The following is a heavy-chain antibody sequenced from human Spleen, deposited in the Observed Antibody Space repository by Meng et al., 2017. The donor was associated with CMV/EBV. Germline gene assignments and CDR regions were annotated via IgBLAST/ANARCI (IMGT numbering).Heavy chain of an antibody. V-gene: IGHV3-30*04. J-gene: IGHJ6*02. Sequence: GGSLRLSCAASGFTFSSYAMHWVRQTPDKGLEWVVVISYDGSNKYYADSVKGRFSISRDNSKNTLYLQMNSLRADDTAVYYCARDGLVAMRRVYGMDVWGQGTTVTVSS. CDR3: ARDGLVAMRRVYGMDV. CDR1: GFTFSSYA. CDR2: ISYDGSNK. D-gene: IGHD5-12*01.